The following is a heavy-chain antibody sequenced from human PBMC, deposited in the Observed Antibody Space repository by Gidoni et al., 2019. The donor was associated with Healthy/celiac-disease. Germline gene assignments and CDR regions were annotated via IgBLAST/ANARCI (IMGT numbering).Heavy chain of an antibody. CDR3: ARSVVTANFDY. D-gene: IGHD2-21*02. Sequence: QVQLQQWGAGLLKPSETLSLTCPVYGGSFSGYYWSWIRQPPGKGLEWIGEINHSGSNNYNPSLKSRVTISVDTSKNQFSLKLSSVTAADTAVYYCARSVVTANFDYWGQGTLVTVSS. J-gene: IGHJ4*02. CDR2: INHSGSN. V-gene: IGHV4-34*01. CDR1: GGSFSGYY.